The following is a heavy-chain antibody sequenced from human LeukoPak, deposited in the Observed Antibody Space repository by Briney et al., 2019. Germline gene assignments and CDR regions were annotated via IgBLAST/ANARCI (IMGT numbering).Heavy chain of an antibody. D-gene: IGHD2-15*01. V-gene: IGHV4-59*01. CDR3: ARWIEVVDAFDI. CDR2: IYYSGST. J-gene: IGHJ3*02. Sequence: SETLSLTCTVSGGSISSYYWSWIRQPPGKGLEWIGYIYYSGSTNYNPFLKSRVTISVDTSKNQFSLKLSSVTAADTAVYYCARWIEVVDAFDIWGQGTMVTVSS. CDR1: GGSISSYY.